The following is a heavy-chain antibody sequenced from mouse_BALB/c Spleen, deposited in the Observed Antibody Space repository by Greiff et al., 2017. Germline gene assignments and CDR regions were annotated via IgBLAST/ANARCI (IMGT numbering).Heavy chain of an antibody. Sequence: QVQLQQPGAELVKPGASVKLSCKASGYTFTSYWMHWVKQRPGQGLEWIGEINPSNGRTNYNEKFKSKATLTVDNSSSTAYMELRSLTSEDSAVYYCARSEGGYWYFDVWGAGTTVTVSS. CDR1: GYTFTSYW. CDR2: INPSNGRT. J-gene: IGHJ1*01. CDR3: ARSEGGYWYFDV. V-gene: IGHV1S81*02.